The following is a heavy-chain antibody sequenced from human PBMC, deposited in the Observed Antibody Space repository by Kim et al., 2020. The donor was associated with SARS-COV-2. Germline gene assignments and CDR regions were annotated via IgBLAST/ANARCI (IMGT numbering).Heavy chain of an antibody. CDR2: IYYSGST. V-gene: IGHV4-39*07. CDR1: GGSISSSSYY. J-gene: IGHJ4*02. D-gene: IGHD3-10*01. CDR3: ARFTAYYYGSGSYYNNRGFDY. Sequence: SETLSLTCTVSGGSISSSSYYWGWIRQPPGKGLEWIGSIYYSGSTYYNPSLKSRVTISVDTSKNQFSLKLSSVTAADTAVYYCARFTAYYYGSGSYYNNRGFDYWGQGTLVTVSS.